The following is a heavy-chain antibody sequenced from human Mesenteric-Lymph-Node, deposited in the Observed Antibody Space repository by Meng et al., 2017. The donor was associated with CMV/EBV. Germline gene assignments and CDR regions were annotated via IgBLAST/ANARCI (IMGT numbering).Heavy chain of an antibody. V-gene: IGHV4-39*07. CDR1: GGSITGSSYY. D-gene: IGHD3-3*01. CDR2: VYYTGYT. J-gene: IGHJ6*02. Sequence: SETLSLTCTVSGGSITGSSYYWGWIRQSPGKGLEWIGSVYYTGYTKYNPSFKSRVTLSIDTSKSQFSLKLTSVTAADTAMYYCARGSPELIWSGYHYYGMDVWGQGTTVTVSS. CDR3: ARGSPELIWSGYHYYGMDV.